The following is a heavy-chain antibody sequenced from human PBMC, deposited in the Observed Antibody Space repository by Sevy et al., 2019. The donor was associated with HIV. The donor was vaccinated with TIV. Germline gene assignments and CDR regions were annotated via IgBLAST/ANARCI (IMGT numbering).Heavy chain of an antibody. CDR1: RFSFSRYW. V-gene: IGHV3-7*03. Sequence: GGSLRLSCAASRFSFSRYWMSWVRQAPGKGLEWVANIKLDGSEKYYVDSVKGRFTISRDNAKNSLYLQRNSLRAEDTAVYYCARDCNSASCLWGMDVWGQGTTVTVSS. J-gene: IGHJ6*02. CDR3: ARDCNSASCLWGMDV. CDR2: IKLDGSEK. D-gene: IGHD2-2*01.